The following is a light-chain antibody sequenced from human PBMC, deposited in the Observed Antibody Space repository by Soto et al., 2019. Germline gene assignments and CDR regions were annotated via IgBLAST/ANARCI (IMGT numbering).Light chain of an antibody. CDR3: SSYTSGTTRYV. CDR1: SSDVGGYYS. CDR2: DVS. Sequence: QSALTQPASVSGSPGQSITISCTGTSSDVGGYYSVSWYQQHPGKAPKLMIFDVSNRPSGVSNRFSGSKSGNTASLTISGLQAEDEADYYCSSYTSGTTRYVFGTGTKVTVL. J-gene: IGLJ1*01. V-gene: IGLV2-14*01.